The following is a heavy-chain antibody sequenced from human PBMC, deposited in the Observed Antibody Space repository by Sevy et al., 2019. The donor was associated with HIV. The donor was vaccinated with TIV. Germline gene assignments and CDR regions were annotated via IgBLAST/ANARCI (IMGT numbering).Heavy chain of an antibody. D-gene: IGHD6-13*01. CDR3: AKVGSAGLGAYFDY. CDR1: GGTFSSYA. Sequence: ASVKVSCKASGGTFSSYAIGWVRQAPGQGLEWMGGMIAIFGTSNYAQNFQGRVTITADESTSTTYMELSSLRSEDTAIYYCAKVGSAGLGAYFDYWGQGTLVTVSS. V-gene: IGHV1-69*13. CDR2: MIAIFGTS. J-gene: IGHJ4*02.